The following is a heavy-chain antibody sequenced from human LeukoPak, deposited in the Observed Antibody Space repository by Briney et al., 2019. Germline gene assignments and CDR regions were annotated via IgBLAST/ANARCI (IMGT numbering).Heavy chain of an antibody. Sequence: SETLFLTCTVSGGSISSYYWSWLRQPPGKGLEWIGYIYYSGSTNYNPSLKSRVTISVDTSKNQFSLKLSSVTAADTAVYYCARDLGYDIGGYFDYWGQGTLVTVSS. J-gene: IGHJ4*02. V-gene: IGHV4-59*01. CDR2: IYYSGST. CDR1: GGSISSYY. CDR3: ARDLGYDIGGYFDY. D-gene: IGHD3-9*01.